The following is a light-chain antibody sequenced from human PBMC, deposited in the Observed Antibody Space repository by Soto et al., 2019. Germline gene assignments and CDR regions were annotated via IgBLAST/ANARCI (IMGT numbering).Light chain of an antibody. CDR1: RSYFGVYYY. CDR3: GSYTSSNTLEMV. V-gene: IGLV2-14*03. CDR2: DVP. Sequence: QSVLTQPASVSGSLGQSITISCTGTRSYFGVYYYVSWFQQHPGKTPKLMIYDVPKRPSGVSKRFSGSMSGNTASLTISGLQAEDEAHYYCGSYTSSNTLEMVFGGGTKLTVL. J-gene: IGLJ2*01.